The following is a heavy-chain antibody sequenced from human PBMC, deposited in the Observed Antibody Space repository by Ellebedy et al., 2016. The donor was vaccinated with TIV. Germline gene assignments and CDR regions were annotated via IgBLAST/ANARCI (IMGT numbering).Heavy chain of an antibody. J-gene: IGHJ2*01. D-gene: IGHD3-22*01. CDR3: ARPVGPYDSTGSRYYWYFDL. CDR1: GYTFTNYY. V-gene: IGHV1/OR15-3*02. Sequence: ASVKVSCKAFGYTFTNYYMNWVRQAPGQRLEWMGRINCDNGDAQYSQKFQDRVTITRDTSASTVYMELSSLRSEDTALYYCARPVGPYDSTGSRYYWYFDLWGRGTLVTVSS. CDR2: INCDNGDA.